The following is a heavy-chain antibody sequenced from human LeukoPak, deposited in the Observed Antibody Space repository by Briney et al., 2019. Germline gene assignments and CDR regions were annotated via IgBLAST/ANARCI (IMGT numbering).Heavy chain of an antibody. CDR3: AKGQIYDPFIAAAGTSHFDY. J-gene: IGHJ4*02. V-gene: IGHV3-9*01. CDR2: ISWNSGSI. CDR1: GFTFSDYN. Sequence: GGSLRLSCAASGFTFSDYNMRWIRQAPGKGLEWVSGISWNSGSIGYADSVKGRFTISRDNAKDSLYLQMNSLRAEDTALHYCAKGQIYDPFIAAAGTSHFDYWGQGTLVTVSS. D-gene: IGHD6-13*01.